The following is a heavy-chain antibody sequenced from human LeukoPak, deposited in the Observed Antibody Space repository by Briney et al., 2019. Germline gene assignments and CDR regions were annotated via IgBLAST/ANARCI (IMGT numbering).Heavy chain of an antibody. J-gene: IGHJ6*02. Sequence: GGSLRLSCAASGFTFNNYAMTWVRQAPGEGLQWVSSVISNGGSTYHADSVKGRFTISRDNSKSTLYLQMNSLRSEDTAVYYCAKPRQQLVRYGLDVWGQGTTVIVSS. CDR2: VISNGGST. D-gene: IGHD6-6*01. CDR1: GFTFNNYA. CDR3: AKPRQQLVRYGLDV. V-gene: IGHV3-23*01.